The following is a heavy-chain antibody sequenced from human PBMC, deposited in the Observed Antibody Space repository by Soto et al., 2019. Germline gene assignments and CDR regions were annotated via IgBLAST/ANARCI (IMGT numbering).Heavy chain of an antibody. CDR1: GFTFSSYA. CDR2: ISSRGGST. V-gene: IGHV3-23*01. D-gene: IGHD3-10*01. J-gene: IGHJ3*02. CDR3: AKDWPFSITMPHDAFDI. Sequence: PGGSLRLSCVASGFTFSSYAMSWVRQAPGRGLEWVSAISSRGGSTYYADSVKGRFTISRDNSKNTLYLQMNGLRAEDTAVYYCAKDWPFSITMPHDAFDIWGQGTMVTVSS.